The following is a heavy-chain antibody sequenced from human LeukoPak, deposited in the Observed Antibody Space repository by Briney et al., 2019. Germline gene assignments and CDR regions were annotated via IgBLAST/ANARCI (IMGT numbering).Heavy chain of an antibody. D-gene: IGHD6-13*01. J-gene: IGHJ5*02. V-gene: IGHV1-2*02. Sequence: ASVTVSCKASGYTFTGYYMHWVRQAPGQGLEWMGWINPNSGGTIYAQKFQGRVTMTRDTSISTAYMELSRLRSDDTAVYYCARGGDSSSWYGWFDPWGQGTLVTVSS. CDR3: ARGGDSSSWYGWFDP. CDR1: GYTFTGYY. CDR2: INPNSGGT.